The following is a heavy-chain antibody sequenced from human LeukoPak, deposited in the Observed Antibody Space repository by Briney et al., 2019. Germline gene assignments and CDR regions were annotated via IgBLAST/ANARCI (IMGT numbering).Heavy chain of an antibody. CDR3: ARASSYDFWSGYYEGGAFDI. V-gene: IGHV4-61*02. J-gene: IGHJ3*02. CDR1: GYSISSGYY. CDR2: IYTSGST. D-gene: IGHD3-3*01. Sequence: PSETLSLTCTVSGYSISSGYYWGWIRQPAGKGLEWIGRIYTSGSTNYNPSLKSRVTISVDTSKNQFSLKLSSVTAADTAVYYCARASSYDFWSGYYEGGAFDIWGQGTMVTVSS.